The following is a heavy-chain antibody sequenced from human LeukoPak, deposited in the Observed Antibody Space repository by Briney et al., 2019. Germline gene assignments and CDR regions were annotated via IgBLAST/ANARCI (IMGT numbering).Heavy chain of an antibody. V-gene: IGHV4-59*08. CDR3: ARLSSTLYYSMDV. CDR2: IQNSAIYRAKI. CDR1: GGSISSYY. Sequence: SETLSLTCAVSGGSISSYYWTWIRQPPGRGLEWVGYIQNSAIYRAKIKSSPSLQSRVSLSIDTSKNQVSLTVNSVTAADTAVYYCARLSSTLYYSMDVWGPGTAVTVSS. J-gene: IGHJ6*02. D-gene: IGHD6-6*01.